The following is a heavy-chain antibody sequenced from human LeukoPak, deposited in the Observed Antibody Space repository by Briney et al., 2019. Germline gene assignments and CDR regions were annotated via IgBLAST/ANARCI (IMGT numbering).Heavy chain of an antibody. D-gene: IGHD6-13*01. J-gene: IGHJ3*02. V-gene: IGHV4-59*01. Sequence: SETLSLTCTVSGGSISSYYWSWIRQPPGKGLEWIGYIYYSGSTNYNPSLKSRVTISVDTSKNQFSLKLGSVTAADTAVYYCARAPSSWYWVDAFDIWGQGTMVTVSS. CDR1: GGSISSYY. CDR3: ARAPSSWYWVDAFDI. CDR2: IYYSGST.